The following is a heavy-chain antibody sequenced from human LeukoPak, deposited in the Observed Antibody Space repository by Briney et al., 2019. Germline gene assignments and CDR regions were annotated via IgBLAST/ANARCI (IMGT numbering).Heavy chain of an antibody. CDR2: MSGDATST. J-gene: IGHJ4*02. CDR3: AKRTSGSGWYSSGY. Sequence: GGSLRLSCAASGFTFSSFAMNWVRQAPGKGLEWVSTMSGDATSTYYADSVKGRFTISRDNSKNTLYLQMNSLRAEDTAVYYCAKRTSGSGWYSSGYWGQGTLVTVSS. V-gene: IGHV3-23*01. D-gene: IGHD6-13*01. CDR1: GFTFSSFA.